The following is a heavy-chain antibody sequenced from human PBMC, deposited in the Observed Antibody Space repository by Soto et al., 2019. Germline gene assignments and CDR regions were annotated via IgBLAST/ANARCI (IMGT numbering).Heavy chain of an antibody. D-gene: IGHD1-26*01. CDR1: GGSISSSNW. CDR3: TTAYGIVGATPFDY. CDR2: IYHSGST. J-gene: IGHJ4*02. V-gene: IGHV4-4*02. Sequence: PSETLSLTCAVSGGSISSSNWWSWVRQPPGKGLEWIGEIYHSGSTNYNPSLKSRVTISVDKSKNQFSLKLSSVAAEDAAVYYCTTAYGIVGATPFDYWGQGTLVTVSS.